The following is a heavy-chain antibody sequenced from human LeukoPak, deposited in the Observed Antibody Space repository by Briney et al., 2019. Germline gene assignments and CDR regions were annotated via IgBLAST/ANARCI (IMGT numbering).Heavy chain of an antibody. J-gene: IGHJ4*02. CDR2: ISSSSSYI. CDR3: ARSRGYSGYIFDY. Sequence: GGSLRLSCAASGFTFSSYSMNWVRQAPGKGLEWVSSISSSSSYIYYADSVKGRFTISRDNAKNSLYLQMNSLRAEDTAVYYCARSRGYSGYIFDYWGQGTLVTVFS. D-gene: IGHD5-12*01. CDR1: GFTFSSYS. V-gene: IGHV3-21*01.